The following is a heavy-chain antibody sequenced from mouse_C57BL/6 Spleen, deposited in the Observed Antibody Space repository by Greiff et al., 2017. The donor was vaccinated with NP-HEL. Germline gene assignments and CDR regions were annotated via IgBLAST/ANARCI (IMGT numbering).Heavy chain of an antibody. Sequence: VKLQQPGAELVMPGASVKLSCKASGYTFTSYWMHWVKQRPGQGLEWIGEIDPSDSYTNYNQKFKGKSTLTVDKSSSTAYMQLSSLTSEDSAVYYCARSDYLDYWGQGTTLTVSS. V-gene: IGHV1-69*01. CDR2: IDPSDSYT. CDR1: GYTFTSYW. J-gene: IGHJ2*01. CDR3: ARSDYLDY.